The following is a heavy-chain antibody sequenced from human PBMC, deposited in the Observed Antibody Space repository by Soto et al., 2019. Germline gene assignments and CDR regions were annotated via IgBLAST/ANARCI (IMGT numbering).Heavy chain of an antibody. CDR2: IDGGSDST. V-gene: IGHV3-23*01. J-gene: IGHJ6*02. D-gene: IGHD3-16*01. Sequence: GLSLRLSCAASGFTFIDDAMSWVRPAPGKGLEWVSIIDGGSDSTCYADSVKGRFTISRDYSKNTLFLQMNSLRAEDTAVYYCAKHRDVAYDLEAGFYHSGMDVWGQGTTVTVSS. CDR1: GFTFIDDA. CDR3: AKHRDVAYDLEAGFYHSGMDV.